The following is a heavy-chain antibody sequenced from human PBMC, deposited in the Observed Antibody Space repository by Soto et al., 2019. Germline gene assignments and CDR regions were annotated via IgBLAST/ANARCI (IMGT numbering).Heavy chain of an antibody. CDR2: ISGSGGST. J-gene: IGHJ4*02. CDR3: ARDTSSGCDY. Sequence: EVQLLESGGGLVQPGGSLRLSCAASGLTFSSYAMSWVRQAPGKGLEWVSAISGSGGSTYYADSVKGRFTISRDNSKNSLYLQMNSLRVEDTAVYYCARDTSSGCDYWGQGTLVTVSS. CDR1: GLTFSSYA. V-gene: IGHV3-23*01. D-gene: IGHD6-19*01.